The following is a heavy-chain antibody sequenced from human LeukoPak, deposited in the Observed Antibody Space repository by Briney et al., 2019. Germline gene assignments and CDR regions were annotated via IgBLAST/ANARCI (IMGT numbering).Heavy chain of an antibody. D-gene: IGHD2-8*01. CDR1: GFTVSSNH. Sequence: GGSLRLSCAASGFTVSSNHMSWVRQAPGKGLEWVAYIQYDRSNQQYAGSVKGRFSISRDNSKNTLSLQMNSLRAEDTAVYYCAKDRCSNGIGCLYYYMDVWGKGTTVTISS. CDR2: IQYDRSNQ. CDR3: AKDRCSNGIGCLYYYMDV. J-gene: IGHJ6*03. V-gene: IGHV3-30*02.